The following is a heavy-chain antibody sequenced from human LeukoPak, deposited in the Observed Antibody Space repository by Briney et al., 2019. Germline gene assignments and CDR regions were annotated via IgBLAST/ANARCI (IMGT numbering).Heavy chain of an antibody. Sequence: GGSLRLSCAASGFTFSSYGMHWVRQAPGKGLEWVAFIRYDGSNKYYADSVKGRFTISRDNSKNTLYLQMNSLRAEDTAVYYCAKDLRYCSSTSCSGDAFDIWGQGTMVTVSS. CDR2: IRYDGSNK. J-gene: IGHJ3*02. V-gene: IGHV3-30*02. CDR3: AKDLRYCSSTSCSGDAFDI. D-gene: IGHD2-2*01. CDR1: GFTFSSYG.